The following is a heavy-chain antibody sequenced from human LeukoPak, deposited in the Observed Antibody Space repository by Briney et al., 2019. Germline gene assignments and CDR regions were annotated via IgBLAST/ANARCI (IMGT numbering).Heavy chain of an antibody. CDR1: GFTFSSYA. CDR3: ARGGYCTNGVCHKSYDY. D-gene: IGHD2-8*01. V-gene: IGHV3-72*01. CDR2: TRNKANSYTT. Sequence: GRSLRLSCAASGFTFSSYAMHWVRQAPGKGLEWVGRTRNKANSYTTEYAASVKGRFTISRDDSKNSLYLQMNSLKTEDTAVYYCARGGYCTNGVCHKSYDYWGQGTLVTVSS. J-gene: IGHJ4*02.